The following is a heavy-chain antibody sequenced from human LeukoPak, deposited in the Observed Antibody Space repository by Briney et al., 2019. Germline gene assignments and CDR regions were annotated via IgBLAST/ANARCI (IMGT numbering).Heavy chain of an antibody. D-gene: IGHD3-22*01. CDR3: ARARNYYDSSDYYYEGDAFDI. CDR2: IYYSGST. V-gene: IGHV4-59*01. Sequence: SETLSLTCTVSGGSISSYYWSWIRQPPGKGLECIGFIYYSGSTNYNPSLKSRVTISVDTSKNQFSLKLSSVTAADTAVYYCARARNYYDSSDYYYEGDAFDIWGQGTMVTVPS. J-gene: IGHJ3*02. CDR1: GGSISSYY.